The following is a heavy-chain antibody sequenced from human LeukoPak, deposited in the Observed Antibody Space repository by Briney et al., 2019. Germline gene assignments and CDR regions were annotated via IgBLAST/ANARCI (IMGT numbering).Heavy chain of an antibody. CDR3: ARLRDGYNNLSPFDY. CDR1: GGSISSYY. D-gene: IGHD5-24*01. CDR2: IYYSGST. V-gene: IGHV4-59*08. Sequence: SETLSLTCTVSGGSISSYYWSWIRQPPGKGLEWIGYIYYSGSTNYNPSLKSRVTISVDTSKNQFSLKLISVTAADTAVYYCARLRDGYNNLSPFDYWGQGTLVTVSS. J-gene: IGHJ4*02.